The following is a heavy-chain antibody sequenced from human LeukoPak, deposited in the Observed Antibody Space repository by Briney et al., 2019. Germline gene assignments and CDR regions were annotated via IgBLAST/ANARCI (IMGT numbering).Heavy chain of an antibody. J-gene: IGHJ3*01. Sequence: SETLSLTCTVSGGSISSYYWSWIRQPPGKGLEWIGYIYYSGSTNYNPSLKSRVTISVDTSKNQFSLKLSSVTAADTAVYYCARLKYYYDSSGYYLDTFDFWGQGTMVTVSS. CDR2: IYYSGST. V-gene: IGHV4-59*08. CDR3: ARLKYYYDSSGYYLDTFDF. D-gene: IGHD3-22*01. CDR1: GGSISSYY.